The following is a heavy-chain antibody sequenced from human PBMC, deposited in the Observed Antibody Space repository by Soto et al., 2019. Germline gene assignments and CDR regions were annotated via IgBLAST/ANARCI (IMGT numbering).Heavy chain of an antibody. Sequence: QVQLQQWGAGLLKPSETLSLTCAVYGGSFSGYYWSWIRQPPGKGLEWIGEINHSGSTNYNPSLKSRVNISVDTSKNQFSLKLSSVTAADTAVYYCARDRIAAAGRNWFDPWGQGTLVTVSS. V-gene: IGHV4-34*01. CDR2: INHSGST. D-gene: IGHD6-13*01. CDR1: GGSFSGYY. J-gene: IGHJ5*02. CDR3: ARDRIAAAGRNWFDP.